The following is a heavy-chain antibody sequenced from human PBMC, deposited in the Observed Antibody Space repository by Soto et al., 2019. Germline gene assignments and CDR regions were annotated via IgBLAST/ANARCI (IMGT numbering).Heavy chain of an antibody. V-gene: IGHV2-5*02. Sequence: QITLKESGPTLVKPTQTLTLTCTFSGFSLSTSGVGVGWIRQPPGKALEWLVLIYWDDDKRYSPSLKSRLTITKDTSKNQVVLTMTNMDPVDTATYYCVQGRGPFDFWGQGTLVTVSS. CDR2: IYWDDDK. CDR3: VQGRGPFDF. D-gene: IGHD3-16*01. J-gene: IGHJ4*02. CDR1: GFSLSTSGVG.